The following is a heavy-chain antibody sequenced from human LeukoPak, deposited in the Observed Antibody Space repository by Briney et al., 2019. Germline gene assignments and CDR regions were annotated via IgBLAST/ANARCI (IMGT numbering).Heavy chain of an antibody. D-gene: IGHD2-15*01. V-gene: IGHV3-23*01. J-gene: IGHJ6*02. CDR2: ISGNGVTR. CDR1: GFTFSSYA. Sequence: GGSLRLSCAASGFTFSSYAMNWVRQSPGKGLEWGSGISGNGVTRHYADSVKGRLTISRDNSKSTLYLQMSSLRAEDTAVYYCARVGCRGGSCSSRGDYYYGMDVWGQGTTVTVSS. CDR3: ARVGCRGGSCSSRGDYYYGMDV.